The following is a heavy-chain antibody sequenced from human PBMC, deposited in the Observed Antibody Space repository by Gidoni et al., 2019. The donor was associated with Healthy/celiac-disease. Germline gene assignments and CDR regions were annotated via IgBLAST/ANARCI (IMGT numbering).Heavy chain of an antibody. CDR2: IIPIFGTA. J-gene: IGHJ4*02. D-gene: IGHD2-15*01. V-gene: IGHV1-69*01. CDR1: GGTFSSYA. Sequence: QVQLVQSGAEVKTAGSSVKVSCKASGGTFSSYALSWVRQAPGQGLEWMGGIIPIFGTANYAQQFQGRVTITADESTSTAYMELSSLRSEDTAVYYCAREDRQDDCSGGSCYLGYWGQGTLVTVSS. CDR3: AREDRQDDCSGGSCYLGY.